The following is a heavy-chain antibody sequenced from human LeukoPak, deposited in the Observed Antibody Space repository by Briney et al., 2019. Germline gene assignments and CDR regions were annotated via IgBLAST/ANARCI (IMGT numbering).Heavy chain of an antibody. D-gene: IGHD1-26*01. V-gene: IGHV4-59*01. Sequence: SETLFLTCTVSGGSISSYYWSWIRQPPGKGLEWIGYIYYSGSTNYNPSLKSRVTISVDTSKNQFSLKLSSVTAADTAVYYCARDSRGSYLGYCGQGTLVTVSS. CDR3: ARDSRGSYLGY. CDR2: IYYSGST. J-gene: IGHJ4*02. CDR1: GGSISSYY.